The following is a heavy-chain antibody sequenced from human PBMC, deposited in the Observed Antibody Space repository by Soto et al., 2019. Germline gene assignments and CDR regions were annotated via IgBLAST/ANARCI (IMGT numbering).Heavy chain of an antibody. CDR2: IYYSGST. J-gene: IGHJ2*01. CDR3: ARDGRGRGIAVAGRFWYFDL. CDR1: GASISSGGYY. V-gene: IGHV4-31*03. D-gene: IGHD6-19*01. Sequence: QVQLQESGPGLVKPSQTLSLTCTVSGASISSGGYYWNWIRQHPGKGLECIGYIYYSGSTYYNPSLKSRVTISVDTSKNEFSLKLSSVTAADTAVYYCARDGRGRGIAVAGRFWYFDLWGRGTLVTVSS.